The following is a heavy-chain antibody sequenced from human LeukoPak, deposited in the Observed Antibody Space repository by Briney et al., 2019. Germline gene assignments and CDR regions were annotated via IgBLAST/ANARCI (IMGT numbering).Heavy chain of an antibody. CDR2: IWYDGSNK. CDR1: GFTFSSYG. CDR3: ARFPRYYYDSSGSPGAFDI. Sequence: GGSLRLSCAASGFTFSSYGMHWVRQAPGKGLEWVAVIWYDGSNKYYADSVKGRFTISRDNSKNTLYLQMNSLRAEDTAVHYCARFPRYYYDSSGSPGAFDIWGQGTMVTVSS. D-gene: IGHD3-22*01. J-gene: IGHJ3*02. V-gene: IGHV3-33*01.